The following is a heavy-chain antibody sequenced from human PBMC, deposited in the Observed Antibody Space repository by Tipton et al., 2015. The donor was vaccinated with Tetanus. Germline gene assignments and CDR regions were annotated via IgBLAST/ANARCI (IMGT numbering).Heavy chain of an antibody. CDR3: ARIGTYYYDSSGPYLDY. Sequence: QVQLVQSGAEVKKPGASVKVSCKASGYTFTSYGISWVRQAAGQGLEWMGWISAYNGNTNYAQKLQGRVTMTTDTSTSTAYMELRSLRSDDTAVYYCARIGTYYYDSSGPYLDYWGQGTLVTASS. CDR2: ISAYNGNT. CDR1: GYTFTSYG. J-gene: IGHJ4*02. V-gene: IGHV1-18*04. D-gene: IGHD3-22*01.